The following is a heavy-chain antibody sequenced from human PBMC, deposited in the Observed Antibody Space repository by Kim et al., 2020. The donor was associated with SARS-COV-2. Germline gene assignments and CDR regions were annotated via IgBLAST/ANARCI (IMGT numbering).Heavy chain of an antibody. CDR2: IYYSGST. CDR3: ARGSWELPSY. CDR1: GGSISSYY. Sequence: SETLSLTCTVSGGSISSYYWSWIRQPPGKGLEWIGYIYYSGSTNYNPSLKSRVTISVDTSKNQFSLKLSSVTAADTAVYYCARGSWELPSYWGQGTLVTVSS. J-gene: IGHJ4*02. D-gene: IGHD1-26*01. V-gene: IGHV4-59*01.